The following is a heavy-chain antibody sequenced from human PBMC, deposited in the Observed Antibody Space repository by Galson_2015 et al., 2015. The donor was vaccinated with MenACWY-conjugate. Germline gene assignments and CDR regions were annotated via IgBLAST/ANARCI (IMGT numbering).Heavy chain of an antibody. Sequence: SLRLSCAASGFTFSSYWMSWVRQAPGKGLEWVGDIKQDGSEKYYVDSVKGRFTISRDNAKNSLYLQMNSLRAEDTAVYYCARNKYGDYVFDYWGQGTLVTVSS. J-gene: IGHJ4*02. CDR1: GFTFSSYW. D-gene: IGHD4-17*01. CDR2: IKQDGSEK. V-gene: IGHV3-7*03. CDR3: ARNKYGDYVFDY.